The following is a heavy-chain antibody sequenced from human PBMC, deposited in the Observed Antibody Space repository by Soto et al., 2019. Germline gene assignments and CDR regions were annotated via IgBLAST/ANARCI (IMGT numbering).Heavy chain of an antibody. CDR2: IYYSGST. Sequence: SETLSLTCTVSGGSISSYYWSWIRQPPGKGLEWIGYIYYSGSTNYNPSLKSRVTISVDTSKNQFSLKLSSVTAADTAVYYCGRHAYCSSTSCFWWFDPWGQGTLVTVSS. D-gene: IGHD2-2*01. V-gene: IGHV4-59*08. J-gene: IGHJ5*02. CDR3: GRHAYCSSTSCFWWFDP. CDR1: GGSISSYY.